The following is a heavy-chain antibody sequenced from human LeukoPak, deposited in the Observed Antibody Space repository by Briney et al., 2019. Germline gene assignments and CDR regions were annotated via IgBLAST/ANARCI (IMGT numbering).Heavy chain of an antibody. Sequence: GGSLRLSCAASGFTFSSYSMNWVRQAPGKGLEWVSYISSSSSTIYYADSVKGRFTISRDNSKNTLYLQMNSLRLEDMAVYYCAKPSGGGVDYWGRGTRVTVSS. D-gene: IGHD1-14*01. J-gene: IGHJ4*02. CDR1: GFTFSSYS. V-gene: IGHV3-48*04. CDR3: AKPSGGGVDY. CDR2: ISSSSSTI.